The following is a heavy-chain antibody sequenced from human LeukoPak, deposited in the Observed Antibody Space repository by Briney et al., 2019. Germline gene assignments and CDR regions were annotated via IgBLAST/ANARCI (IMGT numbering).Heavy chain of an antibody. D-gene: IGHD1-1*01. CDR3: ASLGRNDAGAFDI. V-gene: IGHV5-51*01. Sequence: PGESLKISCKGSGYSFTSYWIGWVRQMPGKGLEWMGIIYPGDSDTRYSPSFQGQVTLSADKSISTAYLQWSSLKASGTAMYYCASLGRNDAGAFDIWGQGTMVTVSS. J-gene: IGHJ3*02. CDR1: GYSFTSYW. CDR2: IYPGDSDT.